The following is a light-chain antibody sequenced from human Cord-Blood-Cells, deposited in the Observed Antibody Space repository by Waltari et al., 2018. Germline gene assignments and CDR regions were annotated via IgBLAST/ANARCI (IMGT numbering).Light chain of an antibody. CDR1: SSNIGAGYE. Sequence: QSVLTQPPSVSGAPGQRVTISCTGSSSNIGAGYEVHWYQQLPGTAPKLLIYGNSNRPSGVPDRFSGSKSGTSASLAITGLQAEDEADYYCRSYDSSLSGWVFGGGTKLTVL. CDR2: GNS. J-gene: IGLJ3*02. CDR3: RSYDSSLSGWV. V-gene: IGLV1-40*01.